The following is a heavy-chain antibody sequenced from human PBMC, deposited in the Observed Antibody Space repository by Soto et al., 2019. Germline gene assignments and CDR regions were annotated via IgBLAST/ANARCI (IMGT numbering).Heavy chain of an antibody. CDR3: ARVRSSSWTEVDY. V-gene: IGHV4-39*01. CDR2: IYYSGST. Sequence: SETLSLSCTFSDSSISSSIYYWGWIRQPPGKGLEWIGSIYYSGSTYYNPSLKSRVTISVDTSKNQFSLKLSSVTAADTAVYYCARVRSSSWTEVDYWGQGTLVTVSS. D-gene: IGHD6-13*01. CDR1: DSSISSSIYY. J-gene: IGHJ4*02.